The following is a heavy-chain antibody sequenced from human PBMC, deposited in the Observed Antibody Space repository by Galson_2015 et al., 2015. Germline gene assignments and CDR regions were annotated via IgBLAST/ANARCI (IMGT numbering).Heavy chain of an antibody. V-gene: IGHV1-8*01. CDR1: GYTFTSYD. D-gene: IGHD3-10*01. CDR2: MNPNSGNT. J-gene: IGHJ6*02. Sequence: SVKVSCKASGYTFTSYDINWVRQATGQGLEWMGWMNPNSGNTGYAQKFQGRVTMTRNTSISTAYMELSSLRSEDTAMYYCARWHHSRGLLPQDGMDVWGQGTTVTVSS. CDR3: ARWHHSRGLLPQDGMDV.